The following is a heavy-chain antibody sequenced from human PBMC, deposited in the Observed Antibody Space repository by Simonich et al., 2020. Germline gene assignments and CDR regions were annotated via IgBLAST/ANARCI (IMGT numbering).Heavy chain of an antibody. V-gene: IGHV3-21*01. CDR3: ARDVDTAMVFDY. Sequence: EVQLVESGGGLVKPGGSLRLSCAASGFTFISYSLNGVRQAPGKGLVWVYTSRGSSRYITYADSGKGRFTISRDNAKNSLYLQMNSLRAEDTAVYYCARDVDTAMVFDYWGQGTLVTVSS. CDR1: GFTFISYS. D-gene: IGHD5-18*01. CDR2: SRGSSRYI. J-gene: IGHJ4*02.